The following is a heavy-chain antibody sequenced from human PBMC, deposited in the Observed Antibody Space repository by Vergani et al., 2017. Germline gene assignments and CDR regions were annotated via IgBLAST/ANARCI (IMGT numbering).Heavy chain of an antibody. Sequence: EVQLVESGGGVVRPGGSLRLSCAASGFTFDDYGMSWVRQAPGKGLEWGSGINWNGGGTGYADSVKGRFTISRDNAKNSLYLQMNSLRAEDTALYYCGMYCSSPTCGTHPRVQNYGMDVWGQGTTVTVS. V-gene: IGHV3-20*04. D-gene: IGHD2-2*01. CDR3: GMYCSSPTCGTHPRVQNYGMDV. CDR2: INWNGGGT. CDR1: GFTFDDYG. J-gene: IGHJ6*02.